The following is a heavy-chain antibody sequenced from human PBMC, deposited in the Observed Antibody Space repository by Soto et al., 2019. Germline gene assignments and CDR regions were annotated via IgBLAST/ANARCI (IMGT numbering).Heavy chain of an antibody. V-gene: IGHV3-30*18. J-gene: IGHJ6*02. CDR2: ISYDGSNK. D-gene: IGHD2-8*01. CDR1: GFTFSSYG. CDR3: AKLYSRYGMDI. Sequence: GGSLRLSCAASGFTFSSYGMHWVRQAPGKGLEWVAVISYDGSNKYYADSVKGRFTISRDNSKNTLYLQMNSLRAEDTAAYYCAKLYSRYGMDIWGQGTTVTVSS.